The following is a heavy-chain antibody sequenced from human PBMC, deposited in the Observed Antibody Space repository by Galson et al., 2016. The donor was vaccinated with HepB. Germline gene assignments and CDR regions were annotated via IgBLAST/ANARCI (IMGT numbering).Heavy chain of an antibody. CDR3: ASAPAATESDY. J-gene: IGHJ4*02. CDR1: GFTFSGYW. D-gene: IGHD6-25*01. V-gene: IGHV3-7*01. Sequence: SLRLSCAASGFTFSGYWMTWVRQAPGKGLEWVANIKQDGSEKNYVDSVKGRFTISRDNAKNLVYLQMNSLGAEDTAMYYCASAPAATESDYWGQGTLVTASP. CDR2: IKQDGSEK.